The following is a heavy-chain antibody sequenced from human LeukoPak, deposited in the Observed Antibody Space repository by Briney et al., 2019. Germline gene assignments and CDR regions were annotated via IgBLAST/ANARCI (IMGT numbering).Heavy chain of an antibody. CDR1: GYTFTGYY. CDR2: INPKNGTT. Sequence: ASVKVSCKASGYTFTGYYIFWMRQAPGQGLEWMGWINPKNGTTKYAQKSQGRVTLTRDTSISTAYMEISRVTYDGTAVYFCARGVGSTAVLDHWGQGTLVTVSS. V-gene: IGHV1-2*02. CDR3: ARGVGSTAVLDH. J-gene: IGHJ4*02. D-gene: IGHD1-26*01.